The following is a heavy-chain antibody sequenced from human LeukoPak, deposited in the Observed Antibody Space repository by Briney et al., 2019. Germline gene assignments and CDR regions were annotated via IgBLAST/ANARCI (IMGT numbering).Heavy chain of an antibody. CDR3: ARVGWIQLWPAHFDY. Sequence: GGSLRLSCAASGFTFSSYAMSWVRQAPGKGLEWVSAISGSGGTTYYADSVKGRFTISRDNSKNTLYLQMNSLRAEDTAVYYCARVGWIQLWPAHFDYWGQGTLVTVSS. CDR1: GFTFSSYA. J-gene: IGHJ4*02. V-gene: IGHV3-23*01. D-gene: IGHD5-18*01. CDR2: ISGSGGTT.